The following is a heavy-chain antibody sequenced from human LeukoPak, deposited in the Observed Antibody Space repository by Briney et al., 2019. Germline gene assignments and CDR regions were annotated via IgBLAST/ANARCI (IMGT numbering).Heavy chain of an antibody. V-gene: IGHV3-21*01. CDR2: ISSSSSYI. CDR1: GFTFSSYS. Sequence: GGSLRLSCAASGFTFSSYSMNWVRQAPGKGLEWVSSISSSSSYIYYADSVKGRFTISRDNAKNSLYLQMNSLRAEDTAVYYCARDSLRAGRNAFDIWGQGTMVTVSS. J-gene: IGHJ3*02. CDR3: ARDSLRAGRNAFDI.